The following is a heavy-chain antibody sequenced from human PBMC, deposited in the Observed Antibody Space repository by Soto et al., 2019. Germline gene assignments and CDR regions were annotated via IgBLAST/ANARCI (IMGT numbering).Heavy chain of an antibody. D-gene: IGHD1-26*01. CDR2: INTDGTST. CDR1: GFTFRTYW. J-gene: IGHJ4*02. V-gene: IGHV3-74*01. Sequence: PGGSLRLSCAASGFTFRTYWMHWVRQVPGKGLMWVSRINTDGTSTTYADAVKGRFTISRDNAKNTLLLQMSSLRAEDTAVYYCARGYSGTYRVDYWGQGTLVTVSS. CDR3: ARGYSGTYRVDY.